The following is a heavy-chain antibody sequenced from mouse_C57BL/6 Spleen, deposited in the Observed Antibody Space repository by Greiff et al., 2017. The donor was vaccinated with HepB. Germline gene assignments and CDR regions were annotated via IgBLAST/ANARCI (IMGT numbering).Heavy chain of an antibody. V-gene: IGHV1-39*01. CDR2: INHNYGTT. CDR3: ARCNYYGSSYWYFDV. J-gene: IGHJ1*03. CDR1: GYSFTDYN. D-gene: IGHD1-1*01. Sequence: EVQLQESGPELVKPGASVKISCKASGYSFTDYNMNWVKQSNGKSLEWIGVINHNYGTTSYNQKFKGKSTLTVDQSSSTAYMQLNSLTSEDSAVYYCARCNYYGSSYWYFDVWGTGTTVTVSS.